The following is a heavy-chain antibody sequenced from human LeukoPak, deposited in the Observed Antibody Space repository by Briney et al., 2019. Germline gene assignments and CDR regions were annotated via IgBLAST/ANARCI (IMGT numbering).Heavy chain of an antibody. D-gene: IGHD3-9*01. V-gene: IGHV3-33*01. CDR3: ARQYDILTGYYRTSYFDY. CDR1: GFTFSSYG. CDR2: IWYDGSNK. Sequence: HPGRSLRLSCAASGFTFSSYGMHWVRQAPGKGLEWVAVIWYDGSNKYYADSVKGRSTISRDNSKNTLYLQMNSLRAEDTAVYYCARQYDILTGYYRTSYFDYWGQGTLVTVSS. J-gene: IGHJ4*02.